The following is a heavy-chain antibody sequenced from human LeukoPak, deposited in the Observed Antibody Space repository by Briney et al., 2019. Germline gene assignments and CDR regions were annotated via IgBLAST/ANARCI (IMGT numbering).Heavy chain of an antibody. CDR1: GFSFSNYY. CDR2: ISSSSSFT. V-gene: IGHV3-11*05. CDR3: ARALYGSGSYSTY. J-gene: IGHJ4*02. D-gene: IGHD3-10*01. Sequence: GGSLRLSCATSGFSFSNYYMSWIRQAPGKGLEWVSYISSSSSFTAYADSVKGRFTISRDNTKNSLYLQMNSLRAEDTAVYYCARALYGSGSYSTYWGQGTLVTVPS.